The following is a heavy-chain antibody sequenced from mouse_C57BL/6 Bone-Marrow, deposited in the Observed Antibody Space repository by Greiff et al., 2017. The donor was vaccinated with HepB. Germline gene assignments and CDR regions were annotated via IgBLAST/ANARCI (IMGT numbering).Heavy chain of an antibody. CDR2: IYPRSGNT. D-gene: IGHD2-4*01. CDR1: GYTFTSYG. CDR3: ASIYYDYGGFAY. V-gene: IGHV1-81*01. Sequence: VQLQQSGAELARPGASVKLSCKASGYTFTSYGISWVKQRTGQGLEWIGEIYPRSGNTYYNEKFKGKATLTADKSSSTAYMELRSLTSEDSAVYFCASIYYDYGGFAYWGQGTLVTVSA. J-gene: IGHJ3*01.